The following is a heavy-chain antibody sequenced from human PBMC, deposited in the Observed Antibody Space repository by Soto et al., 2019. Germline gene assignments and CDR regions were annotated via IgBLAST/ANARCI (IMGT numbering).Heavy chain of an antibody. CDR3: AKDLGRQPCEY. J-gene: IGHJ4*02. CDR1: GFTFSSYA. V-gene: IGHV3-23*01. CDR2: ISGSGGST. Sequence: EVQLLESGGGLVQPGGSLRLSCAASGFTFSSYAMSWVRQAPGKGLEWVSAISGSGGSTYYADSVKGRFTISRDNSKNTLYLQINGLRVEDTAVYYCAKDLGRQPCEYWGQGTLVTVSS.